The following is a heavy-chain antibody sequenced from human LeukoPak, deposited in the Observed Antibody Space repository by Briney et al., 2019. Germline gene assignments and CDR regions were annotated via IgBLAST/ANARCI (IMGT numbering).Heavy chain of an antibody. D-gene: IGHD5-12*01. V-gene: IGHV4-30-2*01. J-gene: IGHJ4*02. CDR3: ARGRGAFIFDF. CDR1: GGAISIGTNS. Sequence: SETLSLTCGVSGGAISIGTNSWSWIRKPPGKGREWIGYIYHSGSTHYNPSLKSRLTISVDRSKNQFSLKLRSVTAADTAVYYCARGRGAFIFDFWGQGTLVTVSS. CDR2: IYHSGST.